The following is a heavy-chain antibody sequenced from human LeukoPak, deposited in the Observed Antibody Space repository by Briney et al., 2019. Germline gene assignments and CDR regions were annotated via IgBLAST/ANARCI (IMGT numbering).Heavy chain of an antibody. Sequence: GESLRLSCAASGFTFSSYAMSWVRQAPGKGLEWVSAISGSGGSTYYADSVKGRFTISRDNSKNTLYLQMNSLRAEDTAVYYCAKDEYSYGTLPYDYWGQGTLVTVSS. J-gene: IGHJ4*02. CDR3: AKDEYSYGTLPYDY. CDR2: ISGSGGST. CDR1: GFTFSSYA. D-gene: IGHD5-18*01. V-gene: IGHV3-23*01.